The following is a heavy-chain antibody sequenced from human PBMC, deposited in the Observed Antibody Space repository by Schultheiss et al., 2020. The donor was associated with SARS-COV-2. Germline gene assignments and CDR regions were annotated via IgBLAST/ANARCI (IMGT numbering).Heavy chain of an antibody. Sequence: GESLKISCKASGYTFTSYGISWVRQAPGQGLEWMGWISAYNGNTNYAQKLQGRVTMTTDTSTSTAYMELRSLRSDDTAVYYCAREDIVVVPAAIRRPNWFDPWGQGTLVTVSS. CDR2: ISAYNGNT. CDR3: AREDIVVVPAAIRRPNWFDP. V-gene: IGHV1-18*01. D-gene: IGHD2-2*02. J-gene: IGHJ5*02. CDR1: GYTFTSYG.